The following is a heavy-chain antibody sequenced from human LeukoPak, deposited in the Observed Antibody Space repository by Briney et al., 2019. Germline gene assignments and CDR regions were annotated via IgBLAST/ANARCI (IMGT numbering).Heavy chain of an antibody. J-gene: IGHJ6*03. CDR1: GYTFTSYD. V-gene: IGHV1-8*01. CDR3: ARRGSGSYYVLRYYYYYMDV. CDR2: MNPISGNT. D-gene: IGHD1-26*01. Sequence: ASVKVSCKASGYTFTSYDINWVRQATGQGLEWMGWMNPISGNTGYAQKFQGRVTITRNTSISTAYMELSSLRSEDTAVYYCARRGSGSYYVLRYYYYYMDVWGKGTTVTVSS.